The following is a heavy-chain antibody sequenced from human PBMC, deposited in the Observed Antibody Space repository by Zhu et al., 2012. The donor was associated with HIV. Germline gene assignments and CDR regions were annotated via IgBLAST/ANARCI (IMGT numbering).Heavy chain of an antibody. J-gene: IGHJ6*03. CDR3: ARIREDILTGFYYYYMDV. CDR2: MSYSGST. Sequence: QVRLQESGPGLVKPSDTLSLTCAVSGYSISSSNWWGWIRQPPGKGLEWIAYMSYSGSTYYNVSLKSRVTMSVDTSKNQFSLKLRSVTAVDTAVYYCARIREDILTGFYYYYMDVWGKGTTVTVSS. CDR1: GYSISSSNW. D-gene: IGHD3-9*01. V-gene: IGHV4-28*01.